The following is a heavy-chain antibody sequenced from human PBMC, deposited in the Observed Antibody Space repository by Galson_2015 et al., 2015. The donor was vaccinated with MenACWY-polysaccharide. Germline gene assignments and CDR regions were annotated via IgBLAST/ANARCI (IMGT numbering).Heavy chain of an antibody. CDR1: GFTFSFSNYW. D-gene: IGHD3-10*01. CDR2: IKQDGSDK. CDR3: AREGLTVVREVARAQNAFDI. V-gene: IGHV3-7*01. J-gene: IGHJ3*02. Sequence: SLRLSCTVSGFTFSFSNYWMSWVRQAPGKGLEWVANIKQDGSDKFYVDSVKGRFTISRDNAKDSLFLQMDSLRAEDTAVYYCAREGLTVVREVARAQNAFDIWGQGTTVTVSS.